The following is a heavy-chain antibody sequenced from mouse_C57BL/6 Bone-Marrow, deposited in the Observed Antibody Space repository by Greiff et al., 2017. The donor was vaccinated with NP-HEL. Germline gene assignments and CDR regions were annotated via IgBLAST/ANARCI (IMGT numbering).Heavy chain of an antibody. D-gene: IGHD1-1*01. CDR3: ARADYYGSSYWYFDV. CDR2: IHPSSGNT. CDR1: GYTFTSYG. V-gene: IGHV1-81*01. Sequence: VQLQQSGAELARPGASVKLSCKASGYTFTSYGISWVKQRTGQGLEWIGEIHPSSGNTYYNEKFKGKATLTADKSSSTAYMELRSLTSEDSAVYFDARADYYGSSYWYFDVWGTGTTVTVSA. J-gene: IGHJ1*03.